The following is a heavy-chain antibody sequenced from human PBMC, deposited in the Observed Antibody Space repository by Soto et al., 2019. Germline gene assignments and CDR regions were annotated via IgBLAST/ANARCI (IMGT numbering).Heavy chain of an antibody. J-gene: IGHJ4*02. Sequence: GGSLRLSCAASGFTFSSYAMSWVRQAPGKGLEWVSAISGSGGSTYCADSVKGRFTISRDNSKNTLYLQMNSLRAEDTAVYYCATDKIAAAGKARPFDYWGQGTLVTVSS. CDR2: ISGSGGST. V-gene: IGHV3-23*01. D-gene: IGHD6-13*01. CDR3: ATDKIAAAGKARPFDY. CDR1: GFTFSSYA.